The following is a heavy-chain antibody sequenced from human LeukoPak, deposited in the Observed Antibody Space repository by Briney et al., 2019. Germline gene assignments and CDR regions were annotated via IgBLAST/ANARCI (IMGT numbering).Heavy chain of an antibody. CDR2: IYNTGTT. Sequence: SETLSLTCTVSGGSISNYYWSWIRQSPGRGPEWIAYIYNTGTTYYIASLKSRVTISEDTSKNQVFLRLSSMTAADTAVYYCARGGNAFDIRGAGKPGTVSS. D-gene: IGHD1-26*01. CDR1: GGSISNYY. J-gene: IGHJ3*02. CDR3: ARGGNAFDI. V-gene: IGHV4-59*08.